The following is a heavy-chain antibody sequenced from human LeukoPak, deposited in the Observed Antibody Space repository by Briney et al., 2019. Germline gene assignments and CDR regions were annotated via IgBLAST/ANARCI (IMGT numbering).Heavy chain of an antibody. CDR1: GCTFSSYA. CDR2: ISGSGGST. J-gene: IGHJ4*02. CDR3: AKRRTGYYMRTWLPFGIDY. Sequence: GGSLRLSCAASGCTFSSYAMSWVRQAPGKGLEWVSAISGSGGSTYYADSVKGRFTISRDNSKNTLYLQMNSLRAEDTAVYYCAKRRTGYYMRTWLPFGIDYWGQGTLVTVSS. D-gene: IGHD3-9*01. V-gene: IGHV3-23*01.